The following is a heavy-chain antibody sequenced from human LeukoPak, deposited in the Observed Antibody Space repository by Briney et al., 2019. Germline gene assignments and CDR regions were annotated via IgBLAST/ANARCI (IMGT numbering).Heavy chain of an antibody. V-gene: IGHV3-53*01. Sequence: GGSLRLSCTVSGFTVSSNSMSWVRQAPGKGLEWVSFIYSDNTHYSDSVKGRFTISRDNSKNTLYLQMNSLRAEDTAVYYCARDSDYYDSSGYYYFDYWGQGTLVTVSS. J-gene: IGHJ4*02. CDR1: GFTVSSNS. D-gene: IGHD3-22*01. CDR3: ARDSDYYDSSGYYYFDY. CDR2: IYSDNT.